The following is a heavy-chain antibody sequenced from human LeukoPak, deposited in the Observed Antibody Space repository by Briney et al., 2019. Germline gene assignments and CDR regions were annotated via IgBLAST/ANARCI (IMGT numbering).Heavy chain of an antibody. V-gene: IGHV4-34*01. J-gene: IGHJ4*02. CDR3: ARASLLGYCTNGVCPGGGLPFDY. Sequence: ASETLSLTCAVYGGSFSGYHWSWIRQPPGKGLEWIGEITHGEAANYNPSLKSRITISMDTSKNQFSLNLSSVTAADTAMYYCARASLLGYCTNGVCPGGGLPFDYWGQGTLVSVSS. D-gene: IGHD2-8*01. CDR1: GGSFSGYH. CDR2: ITHGEAA.